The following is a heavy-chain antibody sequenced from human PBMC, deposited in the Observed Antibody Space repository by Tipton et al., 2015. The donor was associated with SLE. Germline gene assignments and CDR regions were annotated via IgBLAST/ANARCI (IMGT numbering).Heavy chain of an antibody. D-gene: IGHD3-10*01. CDR2: VYSSGST. CDR1: GGSISNYY. CDR3: ARDRALPYGMDV. Sequence: TLSFTCTVSGGSISNYYWSWIRQPAGKGLEWIGRVYSSGSTNFNPSLRSRLTMSVDTSKNQLSLKLSSVTAADMGVYYCARDRALPYGMDVWGQGTTVTVSS. J-gene: IGHJ6*02. V-gene: IGHV4-4*07.